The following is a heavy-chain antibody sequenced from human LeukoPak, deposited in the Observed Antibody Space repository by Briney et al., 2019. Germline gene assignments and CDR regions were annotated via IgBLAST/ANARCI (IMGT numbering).Heavy chain of an antibody. CDR1: GYSISSGYY. CDR2: IYHSGST. Sequence: KPSETLSLTCTVSGYSISSGYYWGWIRQPPGKGLEWIGSIYHSGSTYYNPSLKGRVTISVDTSKNQFSLKLSSVTAADTAVYYCARASGGARYCSSTSCKKAPPGGKNWFDPWGQGTLVTVSS. J-gene: IGHJ5*02. D-gene: IGHD2-2*01. V-gene: IGHV4-38-2*02. CDR3: ARASGGARYCSSTSCKKAPPGGKNWFDP.